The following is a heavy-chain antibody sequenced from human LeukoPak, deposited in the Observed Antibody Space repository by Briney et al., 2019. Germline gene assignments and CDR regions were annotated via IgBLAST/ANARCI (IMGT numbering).Heavy chain of an antibody. CDR1: GFTFKDYG. V-gene: IGHV3-9*01. CDR3: AKHMRATNTYSFFGLDV. D-gene: IGHD1-26*01. CDR2: INWNGGGT. J-gene: IGHJ6*02. Sequence: GGSLRLSCPATGFTFKDYGMHWVRQPPGKGLEWVSSINWNGGGTDYADSVKGRFTISRDNAKNSLYLQLSSLRPEDTALYYCAKHMRATNTYSFFGLDVWGQGTTVTVSS.